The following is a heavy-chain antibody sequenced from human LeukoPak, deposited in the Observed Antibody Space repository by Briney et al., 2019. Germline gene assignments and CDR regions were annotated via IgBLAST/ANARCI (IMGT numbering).Heavy chain of an antibody. CDR3: ARYPGRGVIMSYYYYGMDV. CDR1: GGSISSYY. D-gene: IGHD3-10*01. Sequence: SETLSLTCTVSGGSISSYYWTWIQQPPGKGLEWIGYIHYSGRTNYNPSLKSRVTISVDTSKNQFSLKLSSVTAADTAVYYCARYPGRGVIMSYYYYGMDVWGQGTTVTVSS. V-gene: IGHV4-59*08. J-gene: IGHJ6*02. CDR2: IHYSGRT.